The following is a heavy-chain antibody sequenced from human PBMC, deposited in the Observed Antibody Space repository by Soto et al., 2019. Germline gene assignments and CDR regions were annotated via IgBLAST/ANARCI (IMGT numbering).Heavy chain of an antibody. CDR3: AAFLGAHWYFDL. CDR2: IYNSGST. Sequence: QVQLQESGPGLVKPSQTLSLTCSVSGDSISSGDYYWSWIRQPPGKGLEWIGYIYNSGSTFYNPSLKSRVTLSIDTSKNQFSLKLNSVTAADTAVYYCAAFLGAHWYFDLWGRGTLVTVSS. J-gene: IGHJ2*01. V-gene: IGHV4-30-4*01. CDR1: GDSISSGDYY. D-gene: IGHD1-26*01.